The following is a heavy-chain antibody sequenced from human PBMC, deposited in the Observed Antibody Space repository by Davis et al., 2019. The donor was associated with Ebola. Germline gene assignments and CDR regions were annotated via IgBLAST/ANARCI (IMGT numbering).Heavy chain of an antibody. V-gene: IGHV1-2*04. J-gene: IGHJ4*02. CDR3: ARDRVGAFFDY. D-gene: IGHD1-26*01. CDR1: GYTFTNYY. CDR2: INPNSGGT. Sequence: ASVKVSCKASGYTFTNYYMHWVRQAPGQGLEWMGWINPNSGGTNYAQKFQGWVTMTRDTSISTAYMELSRLRSDDTAVYYCARDRVGAFFDYWGQGTLVTVSS.